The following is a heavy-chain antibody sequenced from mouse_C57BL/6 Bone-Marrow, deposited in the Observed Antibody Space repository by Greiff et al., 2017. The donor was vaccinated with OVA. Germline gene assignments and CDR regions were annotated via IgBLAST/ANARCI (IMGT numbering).Heavy chain of an antibody. CDR1: GYAFSSYW. CDR3: ARSGTTVVYYFDY. D-gene: IGHD1-1*01. J-gene: IGHJ2*01. Sequence: VKLMESGAELVKPGASVKISCKASGYAFSSYWMNWVKQRPGKGLAWIGQIYPGDGDTNYNGKFKGKATLTADKSSSTAYMQLSSLTSEDSAVYFCARSGTTVVYYFDYWGQGTTLTVSS. CDR2: IYPGDGDT. V-gene: IGHV1-80*01.